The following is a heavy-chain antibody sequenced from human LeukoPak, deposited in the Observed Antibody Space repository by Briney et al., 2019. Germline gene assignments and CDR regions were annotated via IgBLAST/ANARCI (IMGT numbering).Heavy chain of an antibody. J-gene: IGHJ4*02. CDR2: IYYSGST. V-gene: IGHV4-39*07. CDR1: GGSISSSSYY. D-gene: IGHD3-3*01. CDR3: ASVYYDFWSGSKHFDY. Sequence: SETLSLTCTVFGGSISSSSYYWGWIRQPPGKGLEWIGSIYYSGSTYYNPSLKSRVTISVDTSKNQFSLKLSSVTAADTAVYYCASVYYDFWSGSKHFDYWGQGTLVTVSS.